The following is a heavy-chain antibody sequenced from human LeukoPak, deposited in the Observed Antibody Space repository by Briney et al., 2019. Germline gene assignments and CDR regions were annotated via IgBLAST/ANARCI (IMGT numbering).Heavy chain of an antibody. CDR1: GFTFSSYW. D-gene: IGHD6-19*01. CDR3: ARWGGYFQQWPFDY. V-gene: IGHV3-7*01. J-gene: IGHJ4*02. CDR2: IKQDGSEK. Sequence: GGSLRLSCAASGFTFSSYWMSWVRQAPGKGLEWVANIKQDGSEKYYVDSVKGRFTISRDNAKNSLYLQMNSLRAEDTAVYYCARWGGYFQQWPFDYWGQGTLVTVSS.